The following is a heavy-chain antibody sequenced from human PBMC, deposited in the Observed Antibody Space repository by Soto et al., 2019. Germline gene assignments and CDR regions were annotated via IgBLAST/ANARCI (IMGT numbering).Heavy chain of an antibody. J-gene: IGHJ4*02. CDR2: ISAYNGNS. CDR1: GYSFATSG. CDR3: ARAGQYYDASGYAN. Sequence: QVKLVQSRAEVKKPGASIKVSCKASGYSFATSGMTWVRQAPGQGLEWVGWISAYNGNSNYDQNLQDRVTMTTDTSTTTAYLELRNLRSDDSAVYYCARAGQYYDASGYANWGQGTLVTASS. D-gene: IGHD3-22*01. V-gene: IGHV1-18*01.